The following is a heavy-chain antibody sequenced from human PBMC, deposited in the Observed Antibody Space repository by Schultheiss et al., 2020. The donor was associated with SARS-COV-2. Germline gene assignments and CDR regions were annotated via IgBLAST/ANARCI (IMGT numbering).Heavy chain of an antibody. Sequence: SETLSLTCAVYGGSFSGYYWSWIRQPPGKGLEWIGYIYYSGSTNYNPSLKSRVTMSVDTSKNQFSLKLSSVTAADTAVYYCARVGGSSTATEYYFDYWGQGTLVTVSS. D-gene: IGHD2-2*01. J-gene: IGHJ4*02. V-gene: IGHV4-59*12. CDR2: IYYSGST. CDR3: ARVGGSSTATEYYFDY. CDR1: GGSFSGYY.